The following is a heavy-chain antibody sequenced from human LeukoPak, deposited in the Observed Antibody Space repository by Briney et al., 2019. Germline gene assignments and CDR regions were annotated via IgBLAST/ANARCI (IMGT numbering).Heavy chain of an antibody. V-gene: IGHV4-59*01. CDR3: ARGGASGSYYYYYGMDV. J-gene: IGHJ6*02. CDR2: IYYSGST. CDR1: GGSISSYY. Sequence: ETLSLTCTVSGGSISSYYWSWIRQPPGKGLEWIGYIYYSGSTNYNPSLKSRVTISVDTSKNQFSLKLSSVTAADTAVYYCARGGASGSYYYYYGMDVWGQGATVTVSS. D-gene: IGHD1-26*01.